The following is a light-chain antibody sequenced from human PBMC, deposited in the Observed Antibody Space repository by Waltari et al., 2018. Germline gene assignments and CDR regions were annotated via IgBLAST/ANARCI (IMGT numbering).Light chain of an antibody. J-gene: IGLJ1*01. Sequence: QSALTQPASVSGSPGQSITISCTGTNSDVGGYNYVSWYQQRPVKAPQLLVSGVTNRPSGVFNRCSGSKSDNTASLTIAGLLAEDEADYYCSSYTNSSTYVFGTGTKVTVL. V-gene: IGLV2-14*01. CDR3: SSYTNSSTYV. CDR2: GVT. CDR1: NSDVGGYNY.